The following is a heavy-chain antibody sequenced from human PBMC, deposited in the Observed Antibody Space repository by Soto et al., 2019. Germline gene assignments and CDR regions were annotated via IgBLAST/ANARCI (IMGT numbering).Heavy chain of an antibody. CDR3: AKDIAGQWLSKDCSGGSCYPWHAFDI. V-gene: IGHV3-23*01. CDR2: ISLSGGST. D-gene: IGHD2-15*01. J-gene: IGHJ3*02. Sequence: GGSLRLSCAASGFTFSRYAMGWVRLAPGKGLEWVSSISLSGGSTYYADSVKGRFTISRDNAKNTLYLQMNSLRAEDTALYYCAKDIAGQWLSKDCSGGSCYPWHAFDIWGQGTMVTVSS. CDR1: GFTFSRYA.